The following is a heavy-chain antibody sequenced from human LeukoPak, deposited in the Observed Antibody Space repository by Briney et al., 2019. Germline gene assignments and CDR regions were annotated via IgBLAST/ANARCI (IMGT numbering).Heavy chain of an antibody. V-gene: IGHV1-18*01. CDR1: GYTFTSYG. D-gene: IGHD2-15*01. CDR3: ARDPCSGGSCYSGFDP. Sequence: GASVKVSCTASGYTFTSYGISWVRQAPGQGLEWMGWISAYNGNTNYAQKLQGRVTMTTDTSTSTAYMELRSLRSDDTAVYYCARDPCSGGSCYSGFDPWGQGTLVTVSS. J-gene: IGHJ5*02. CDR2: ISAYNGNT.